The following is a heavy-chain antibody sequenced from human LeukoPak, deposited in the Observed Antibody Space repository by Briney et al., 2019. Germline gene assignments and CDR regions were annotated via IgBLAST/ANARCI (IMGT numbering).Heavy chain of an antibody. CDR2: IYTSGST. J-gene: IGHJ4*02. Sequence: SETLSLTCAVYGGSFSGYYWSWIRQPAGKGLEWIGRIYTSGSTNYNPSLKSRVTISVDTSKNQFSLKLSSVTAADTAVYYCAREDYYDRGGTHWGQGTLVTVSS. D-gene: IGHD3-22*01. V-gene: IGHV4-4*07. CDR3: AREDYYDRGGTH. CDR1: GGSFSGYY.